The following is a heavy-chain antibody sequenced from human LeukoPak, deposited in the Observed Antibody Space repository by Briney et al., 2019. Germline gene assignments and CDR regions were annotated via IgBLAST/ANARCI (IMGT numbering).Heavy chain of an antibody. CDR2: ISYSGST. Sequence: PSENLSLTCTVSGGSISRSRDFWGWARQPPGKGLEWIGSISYSGSTYYNPSLKSRVTISVDTSKNHCSLNLSSVNAADTAVYYCASFDGWFDPWGQGTLVTVSS. CDR1: GGSISRSRDF. V-gene: IGHV4-39*02. J-gene: IGHJ5*02. D-gene: IGHD3-9*01. CDR3: ASFDGWFDP.